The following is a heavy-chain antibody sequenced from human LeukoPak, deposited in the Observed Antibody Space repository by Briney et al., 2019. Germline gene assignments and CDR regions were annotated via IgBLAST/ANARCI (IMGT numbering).Heavy chain of an antibody. J-gene: IGHJ4*02. V-gene: IGHV1-8*01. CDR1: GYTFTSYD. CDR3: ATDLFNYYDSSGYYPPVDY. D-gene: IGHD3-22*01. Sequence: ASVKVSCKASGYTFTSYDINWVRQATGQGHEWMGWMNPNSGNTGYAQKFQGRVTMTRNTSISTAYTELSSLRSEDTAVYYCATDLFNYYDSSGYYPPVDYWGQGTLVTVSS. CDR2: MNPNSGNT.